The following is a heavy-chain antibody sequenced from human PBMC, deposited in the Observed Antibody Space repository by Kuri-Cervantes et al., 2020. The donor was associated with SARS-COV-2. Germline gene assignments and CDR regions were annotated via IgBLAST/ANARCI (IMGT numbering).Heavy chain of an antibody. CDR2: IIPIFGTA. V-gene: IGHV1-69*13. Sequence: SVKVSCKASGGTFSSYAISWVRQAPGQGLGWMGGIIPIFGTANYAQKFQGRVTITADESTSTAYMELNSLRSEDTAVYYCARAYYYDSSGYYPGDYWGQGTLVTGSS. CDR3: ARAYYYDSSGYYPGDY. J-gene: IGHJ4*02. D-gene: IGHD3-22*01. CDR1: GGTFSSYA.